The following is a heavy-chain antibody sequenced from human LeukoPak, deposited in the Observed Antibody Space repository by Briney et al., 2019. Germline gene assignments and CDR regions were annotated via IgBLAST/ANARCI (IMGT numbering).Heavy chain of an antibody. CDR2: ISTSSSYI. D-gene: IGHD2-15*01. CDR3: ARGADGVSSNSRGWFDP. V-gene: IGHV3-21*01. J-gene: IGHJ5*02. Sequence: KSGGFLRLSCTASGFTFSSYSMNWVRQAPGKGLEWVSSISTSSSYIYYADSVKGRFTISRDNARNSLYLQMNTLRAEDTAVYSCARGADGVSSNSRGWFDPWGQGTLVTVSS. CDR1: GFTFSSYS.